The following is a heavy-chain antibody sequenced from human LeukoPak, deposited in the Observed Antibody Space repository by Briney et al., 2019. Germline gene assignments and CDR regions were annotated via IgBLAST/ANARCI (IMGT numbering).Heavy chain of an antibody. V-gene: IGHV1-18*01. D-gene: IGHD3-10*01. CDR2: ISAYNGNT. Sequence: GASVKVSCKASGYTFTSYGISWVRQAPGQGLEWMGWISAYNGNTNYAQKLQGRVTMTTDTSTSTAYMELRSLRSDDTAVYYCARDGGITMVRGVSRWFDPWGQGTLVTVSS. J-gene: IGHJ5*02. CDR1: GYTFTSYG. CDR3: ARDGGITMVRGVSRWFDP.